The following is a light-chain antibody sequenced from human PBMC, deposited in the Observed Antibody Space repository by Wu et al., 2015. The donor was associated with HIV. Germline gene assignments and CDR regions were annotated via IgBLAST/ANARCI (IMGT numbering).Light chain of an antibody. Sequence: IVLTQSPATLSLSPGERATLSCRASQTINNYLAWYQQKPGQAPRLLIYDASNRATGIPARFSGSGSGTDFTLTISSLEPEDSAIYYCHQRRNWPTFGGGTKVEI. CDR2: DAS. V-gene: IGKV3-11*01. CDR1: QTINNY. CDR3: HQRRNWPT. J-gene: IGKJ4*01.